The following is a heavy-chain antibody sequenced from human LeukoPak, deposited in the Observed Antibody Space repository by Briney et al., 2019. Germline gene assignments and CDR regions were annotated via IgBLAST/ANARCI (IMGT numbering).Heavy chain of an antibody. Sequence: PGGSLRLSCAASGFTFSTYAMSWVRQAPGKGLEWVSAISGSGGSTFYANSLKGRFTISRDNSRDTLYLQMNSLRAEDTAVYYCAKSLTGCFRGFDCWGQGTLVTVSS. CDR1: GFTFSTYA. D-gene: IGHD3-9*01. CDR3: AKSLTGCFRGFDC. J-gene: IGHJ4*02. CDR2: ISGSGGST. V-gene: IGHV3-23*01.